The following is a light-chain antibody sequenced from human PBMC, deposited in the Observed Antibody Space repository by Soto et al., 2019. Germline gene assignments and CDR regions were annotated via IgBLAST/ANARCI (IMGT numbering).Light chain of an antibody. V-gene: IGKV1-39*01. CDR2: AAS. CDR3: QQSYSTPPYT. CDR1: QSISSY. Sequence: DIQMTQSPSSLSASVGDRVTITCRASQSISSYLNWYQHKPGKAPKLLICAASSLQSGVPSRFSGSGSGTDLTLTISSLQPEDFATYYCQQSYSTPPYTFGQGTNVDIK. J-gene: IGKJ2*01.